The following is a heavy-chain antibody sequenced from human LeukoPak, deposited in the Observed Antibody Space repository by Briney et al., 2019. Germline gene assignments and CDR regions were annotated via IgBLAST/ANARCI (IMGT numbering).Heavy chain of an antibody. Sequence: GGSLRLSCAASGFTFSNAWMSWVRQAPGQGLDWVGRIKSKTDGGTTDYAAPVKGRFTISRDDSKNTLYLQMNSLKTEDTAVYYCTGIIRFLEWLLSDYWGQGTLVTVSS. CDR2: IKSKTDGGTT. D-gene: IGHD3-3*01. CDR1: GFTFSNAW. CDR3: TGIIRFLEWLLSDY. V-gene: IGHV3-15*01. J-gene: IGHJ4*02.